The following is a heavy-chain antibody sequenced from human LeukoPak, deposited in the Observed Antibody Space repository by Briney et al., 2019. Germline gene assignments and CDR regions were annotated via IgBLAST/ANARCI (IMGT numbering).Heavy chain of an antibody. CDR2: INPNSRII. Sequence: GRSLRLFCAASGFTFSTYWMHWVRQDPGKGLVWVARINPNSRIITYADSVKGLFTISRDNAKNTVYLQMNSLLAEDTAVYYCVRDLVLVDTPGDDFDYWGQGTLVTVSS. J-gene: IGHJ4*02. V-gene: IGHV3-74*03. CDR3: VRDLVLVDTPGDDFDY. D-gene: IGHD2-8*02. CDR1: GFTFSTYW.